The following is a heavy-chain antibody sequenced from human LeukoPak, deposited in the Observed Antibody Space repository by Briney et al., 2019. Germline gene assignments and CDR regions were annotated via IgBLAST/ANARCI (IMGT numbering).Heavy chain of an antibody. J-gene: IGHJ4*03. CDR2: INLDGSDK. CDR1: GFTFNNYW. Sequence: GSLRLSCAASGFTFNNYWMTWVRQAPGKGLEWVGNINLDGSDKYYGDSVKGRFTISRDNAKNSLYLQMNSLRAEDTAVYYCARDTRYFDYWGQGTMVTVSS. CDR3: ARDTRYFDY. V-gene: IGHV3-7*01.